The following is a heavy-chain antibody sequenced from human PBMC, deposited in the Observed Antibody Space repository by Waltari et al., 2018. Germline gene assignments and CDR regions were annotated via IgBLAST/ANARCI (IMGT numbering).Heavy chain of an antibody. J-gene: IGHJ6*02. V-gene: IGHV4-39*01. D-gene: IGHD4-17*01. CDR2: IYYSGST. Sequence: QLQLQESGPGLVKPSETLSLTCTVSGGSISSSSYYWGWLRQPPGKGLEWIGSIYYSGSTYYNPSLKSRVTISVDTSKNQFSLKLSSVTAADTAVYYCARFWTTVTTDEVDVWGQGTTVTVSS. CDR1: GGSISSSSYY. CDR3: ARFWTTVTTDEVDV.